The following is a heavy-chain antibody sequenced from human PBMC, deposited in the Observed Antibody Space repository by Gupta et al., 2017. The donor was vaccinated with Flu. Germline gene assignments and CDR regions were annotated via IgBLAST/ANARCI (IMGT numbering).Heavy chain of an antibody. CDR2: ISSSGDSI. V-gene: IGHV3-48*03. J-gene: IGHJ4*02. D-gene: IGHD1-7*01. CDR1: GFTFSTYE. Sequence: EVQLVESGGGLVQPGGSLRLSCAASGFTFSTYEMNWVRQAPGKGLEWLSYISSSGDSIYYADSVKGRFTISRDNAKNSLHLQMNSLRAEDTALYYCARCVTGTSQSFDYWGQGTLVTVSS. CDR3: ARCVTGTSQSFDY.